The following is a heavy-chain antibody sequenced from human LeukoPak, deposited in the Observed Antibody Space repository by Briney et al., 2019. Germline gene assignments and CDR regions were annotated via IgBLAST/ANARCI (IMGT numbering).Heavy chain of an antibody. D-gene: IGHD1-14*01. V-gene: IGHV3-43*02. CDR1: GFTFDDYA. J-gene: IGHJ5*02. CDR3: AKDLGPTGAGWFDP. Sequence: PGGSLRLSCAASGFTFDDYAMLWVRQTPGKGLEWVSLISGDGGSTYSADSVKGRFTISRGNSKNSLYLQMKSLRSEDTALYYCAKDLGPTGAGWFDPWGQGTLVTVSS. CDR2: ISGDGGST.